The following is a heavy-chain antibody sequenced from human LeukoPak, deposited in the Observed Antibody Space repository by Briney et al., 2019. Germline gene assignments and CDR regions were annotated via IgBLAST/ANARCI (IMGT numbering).Heavy chain of an antibody. V-gene: IGHV1-8*01. J-gene: IGHJ4*02. CDR1: GYTFTSYD. D-gene: IGHD1-1*01. CDR3: ARTSTGTRGGYDV. CDR2: INPNSGIT. Sequence: ASVKVSCKASGYTFTSYDINWVRQASGQGLEWMGWINPNSGITGFTQKFQGRVTVTRSTSISTAYMELSSLTSDDTAVYYCARTSTGTRGGYDVWGQGTLVTVSS.